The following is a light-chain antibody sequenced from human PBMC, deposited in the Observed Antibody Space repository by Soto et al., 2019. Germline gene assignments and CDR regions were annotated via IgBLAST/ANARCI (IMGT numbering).Light chain of an antibody. J-gene: IGLJ1*01. V-gene: IGLV2-14*01. CDR3: SSYTSSTFYV. CDR1: SSDVGGYNY. CDR2: EVS. Sequence: QSVLTQPASVSGSPGQSITISCTGTSSDVGGYNYVSWYQQHPGKAPKLMIYEVSNRPSGVSNRSSGSKSGNTASLTISGLQAEDEADYYCSSYTSSTFYVFGTATKLTVL.